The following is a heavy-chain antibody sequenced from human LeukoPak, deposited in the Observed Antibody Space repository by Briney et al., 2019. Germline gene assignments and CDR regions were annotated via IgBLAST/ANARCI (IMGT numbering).Heavy chain of an antibody. J-gene: IGHJ6*02. CDR3: AGNFLGYCSGGSCYLDYYYGMDV. Sequence: KASETLSLTCTVSGGSISSYYWSWIRQPAGKGLEWIGRIYTSGSTNYNASLKSRVSMSVDTSKNQFSLKLSSVTAADTAVFYCAGNFLGYCSGGSCYLDYYYGMDVWGQGTTVTVSS. CDR1: GGSISSYY. D-gene: IGHD2-15*01. V-gene: IGHV4-4*07. CDR2: IYTSGST.